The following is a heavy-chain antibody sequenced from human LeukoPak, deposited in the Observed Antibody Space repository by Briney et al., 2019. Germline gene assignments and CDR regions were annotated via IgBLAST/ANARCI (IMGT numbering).Heavy chain of an antibody. J-gene: IGHJ6*02. CDR2: ISGSGGST. D-gene: IGHD3-22*01. Sequence: GGSLRLSCAASGFTFSSYAMSWVRQAPGKGLEWVSAISGSGGSTYYADSVKGRFTISRDNAKNSLYLQMNSLRAEDTAVYYCAREGYDSSGYNYYYYGMDVWGQGTTVTVSS. CDR1: GFTFSSYA. V-gene: IGHV3-23*01. CDR3: AREGYDSSGYNYYYYGMDV.